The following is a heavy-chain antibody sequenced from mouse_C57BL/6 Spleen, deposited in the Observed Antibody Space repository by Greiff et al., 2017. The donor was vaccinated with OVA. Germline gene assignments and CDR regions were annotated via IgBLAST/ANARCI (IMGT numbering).Heavy chain of an antibody. CDR2: ISYDGSN. V-gene: IGHV3-6*01. D-gene: IGHD1-1*01. Sequence: EVHLVESGPGLVKPSQSLSLTCSVTGYSITSGYYWNWIRQFPGNKLEWMGYISYDGSNNYNPSLKNRISITRDTSKNQFFLKLNSVTTEDTATYYCARDYYGSSYDYAMDDWGQGTSVTVSS. J-gene: IGHJ4*01. CDR3: ARDYYGSSYDYAMDD. CDR1: GYSITSGYY.